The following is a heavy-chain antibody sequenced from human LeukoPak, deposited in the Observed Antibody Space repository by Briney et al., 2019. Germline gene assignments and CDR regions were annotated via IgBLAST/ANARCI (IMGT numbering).Heavy chain of an antibody. V-gene: IGHV3-21*01. J-gene: IGHJ4*02. CDR3: ARAHNWKYGSFDF. CDR1: GFTFSSYS. Sequence: PGGSLRLSCAGSGFTFSSYSMNWVRHAPGKRLEWVSCISSSSSYIYYADSVKGRFTISRDNAKNSLYLQMNSLRAEDTAVYYCARAHNWKYGSFDFWGQGTRVTVSS. D-gene: IGHD1-7*01. CDR2: ISSSSSYI.